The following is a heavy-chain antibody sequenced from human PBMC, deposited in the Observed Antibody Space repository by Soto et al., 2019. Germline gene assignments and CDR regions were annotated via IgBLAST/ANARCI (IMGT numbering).Heavy chain of an antibody. CDR1: GFTFSSYG. J-gene: IGHJ4*02. Sequence: GGSLRLSCAASGFTFSSYGMHWVRQAPGKGLEWVAVISYDGSNKYYADSVKGRFTISRDNSKNTLYLQMNSLRAEDTAVYYCAKEVTTGTTCFDYWGQGTLVTVSS. CDR2: ISYDGSNK. D-gene: IGHD1-1*01. CDR3: AKEVTTGTTCFDY. V-gene: IGHV3-30*18.